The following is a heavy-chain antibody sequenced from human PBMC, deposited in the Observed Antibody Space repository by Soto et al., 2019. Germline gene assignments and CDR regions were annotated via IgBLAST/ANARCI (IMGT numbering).Heavy chain of an antibody. CDR2: INPYGGAA. J-gene: IGHJ5*02. CDR1: GYTFTSTW. Sequence: ASVKVSCKASGYTFTSTWMHWVRQAPGQGLEWMGIINPYGGAATYAEKFQGRVTMTRDTSTATDYMELSSLRSEDTAMYYFGRDQSGTGWYVDWFDPWGQGTLVIVSS. V-gene: IGHV1-46*01. D-gene: IGHD6-19*01. CDR3: GRDQSGTGWYVDWFDP.